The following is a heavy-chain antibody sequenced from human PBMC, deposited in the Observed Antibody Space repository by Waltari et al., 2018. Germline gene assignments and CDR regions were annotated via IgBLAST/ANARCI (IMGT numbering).Heavy chain of an antibody. D-gene: IGHD6-13*01. J-gene: IGHJ4*02. Sequence: SNYYNPSLKSRVTISVDTSKNQFSLKLSSVTAADTAVYYCARDRHQIAAPLGYWGQGTLVTVSS. V-gene: IGHV4-30-2*04. CDR2: SN. CDR3: ARDRHQIAAPLGY.